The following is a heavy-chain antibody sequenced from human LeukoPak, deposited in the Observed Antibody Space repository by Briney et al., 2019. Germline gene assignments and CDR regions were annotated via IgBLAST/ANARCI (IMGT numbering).Heavy chain of an antibody. D-gene: IGHD1-26*01. CDR1: GFTFSSYA. CDR3: AKDPEWELHAFDI. CDR2: ISGSGGST. J-gene: IGHJ3*02. Sequence: LPGGSLRLSCAASGFTFSSYAMSWVRQAPGKGLEWVSAISGSGGSTYYADSVKGRFTISRDNSKNTLYLQMNSLRAEDTAVYYCAKDPEWELHAFDIWGQGTMVTVSS. V-gene: IGHV3-23*01.